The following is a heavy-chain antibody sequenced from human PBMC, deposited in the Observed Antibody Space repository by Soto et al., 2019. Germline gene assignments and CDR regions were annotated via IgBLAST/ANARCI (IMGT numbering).Heavy chain of an antibody. D-gene: IGHD2-15*01. Sequence: SETLSLTCTVSGGSISSGGYYWSWIRHHPGKGLEWIGYIYYSGSTYYNPSLKSRVTISVDTSKNQFSLKLSSVTAADTAVYYCARGTVGYCSGGSCYGMTSALDYWGQGTLVTVSS. J-gene: IGHJ4*02. V-gene: IGHV4-31*03. CDR3: ARGTVGYCSGGSCYGMTSALDY. CDR2: IYYSGST. CDR1: GGSISSGGYY.